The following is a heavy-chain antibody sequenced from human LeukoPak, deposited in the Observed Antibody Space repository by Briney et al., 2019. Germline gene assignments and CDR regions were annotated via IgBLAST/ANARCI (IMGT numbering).Heavy chain of an antibody. V-gene: IGHV4-39*07. J-gene: IGHJ4*02. Sequence: SETLSLTCTVSGGSISSSSYYWGWIRQPPGKGLEWIGSIYYSGSTYYNPSLKSRVTISVDTSKNQFSLKLSSVTAADTAVYYCASYGDYVPDYWGQGTLVTVSS. CDR2: IYYSGST. CDR3: ASYGDYVPDY. CDR1: GGSISSSSYY. D-gene: IGHD4-17*01.